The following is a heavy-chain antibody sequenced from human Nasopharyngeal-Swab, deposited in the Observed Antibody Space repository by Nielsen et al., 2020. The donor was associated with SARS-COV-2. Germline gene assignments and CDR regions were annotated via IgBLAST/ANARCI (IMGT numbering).Heavy chain of an antibody. CDR1: GYTFTGYY. V-gene: IGHV1-2*04. J-gene: IGHJ4*02. Sequence: ASVKVSCKASGYTFTGYYMHWVRQAPGQGLEWMGWINPNSGGTNYAQKFQGWVTMTRDTSISTAYMELSRLRSDDTAVYYCAREPYSSGWYAEYWGQGTLVTVSS. CDR2: INPNSGGT. D-gene: IGHD6-19*01. CDR3: AREPYSSGWYAEY.